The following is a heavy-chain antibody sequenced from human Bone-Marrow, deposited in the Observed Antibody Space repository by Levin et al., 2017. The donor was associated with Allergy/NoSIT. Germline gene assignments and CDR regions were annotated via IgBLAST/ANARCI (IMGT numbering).Heavy chain of an antibody. CDR3: ARYVDIVATGAFDI. CDR1: GFTFSSYG. Sequence: GESLKISCAASGFTFSSYGMHWVRQAPGKGLEWVAVIWYDGSNKYYADSVKGRFTISRDNSKNTLYLQMNSLRAEDTAVYYCARYVDIVATGAFDIWGQGTMVTVSS. CDR2: IWYDGSNK. J-gene: IGHJ3*02. D-gene: IGHD5-12*01. V-gene: IGHV3-33*01.